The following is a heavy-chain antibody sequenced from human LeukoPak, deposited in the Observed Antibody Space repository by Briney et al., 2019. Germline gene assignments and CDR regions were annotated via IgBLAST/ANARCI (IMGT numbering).Heavy chain of an antibody. Sequence: SETLSLTCAVSGYSISSGYYWGWIRQPPGKGLGWIGSIYHSGSTYYNPSLKSRVTISVDTSKNQFSLKRSSVTAADTAVYYCARLVSGGIDYWGQGTLVTVSS. CDR1: GYSISSGYY. D-gene: IGHD6-13*01. V-gene: IGHV4-38-2*01. CDR2: IYHSGST. CDR3: ARLVSGGIDY. J-gene: IGHJ4*02.